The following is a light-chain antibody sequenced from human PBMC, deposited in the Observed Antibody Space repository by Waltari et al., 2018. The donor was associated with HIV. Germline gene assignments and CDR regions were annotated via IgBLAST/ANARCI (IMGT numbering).Light chain of an antibody. J-gene: IGLJ3*02. CDR2: SDT. Sequence: SYELTQPPSVSVSPGQTARVTCSGDALPKRYAYWYQQRPGQAPVLLIFSDTERPSGIPERFSSSSSGTTVTLTIRAVQAEDEADYYCQSTDSSGVYWVFGGGTTLTVL. CDR3: QSTDSSGVYWV. V-gene: IGLV3-25*03. CDR1: ALPKRY.